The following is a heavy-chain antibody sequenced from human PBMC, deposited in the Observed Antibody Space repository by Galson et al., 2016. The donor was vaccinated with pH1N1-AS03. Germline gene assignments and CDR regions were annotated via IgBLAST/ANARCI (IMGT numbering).Heavy chain of an antibody. CDR1: GFTFSTYA. CDR3: AKYTIDWYEDY. D-gene: IGHD6-19*01. J-gene: IGHJ4*02. Sequence: SLRLSCAVSGFTFSTYAMTWVRQAPGRGLEWVSSISSTGSNTFYADSVMGRFTISRDNSKNKLYLQMNSLRAEDTAVFYCAKYTIDWYEDYWGQGTLVTVSS. CDR2: ISSTGSNT. V-gene: IGHV3-23*01.